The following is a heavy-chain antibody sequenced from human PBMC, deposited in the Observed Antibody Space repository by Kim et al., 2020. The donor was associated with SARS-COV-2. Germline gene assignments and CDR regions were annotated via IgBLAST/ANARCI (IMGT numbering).Heavy chain of an antibody. Sequence: AQGVAGRFVISLDTSVSTAYLQISSLKAEDTAVYYCASPYKYRMSAFDIWGQGTMVTVSS. V-gene: IGHV7-4-1*02. CDR3: ASPYKYRMSAFDI. J-gene: IGHJ3*02. D-gene: IGHD1-20*01.